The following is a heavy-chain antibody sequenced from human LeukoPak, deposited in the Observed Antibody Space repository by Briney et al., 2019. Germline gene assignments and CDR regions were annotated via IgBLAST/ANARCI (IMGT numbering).Heavy chain of an antibody. CDR3: ARAWVYYGSGSPFDY. V-gene: IGHV4-34*01. CDR2: INHSGST. D-gene: IGHD3-10*01. J-gene: IGHJ4*02. Sequence: TSETLSLTCAVYGGSFSGYYWSWIRQPPGKGLEWIGEINHSGSTNYNPSLKSRVTISVDTSKNQFSLKLSSVTAADTAVYYCARAWVYYGSGSPFDYWGQGTLVTVSS. CDR1: GGSFSGYY.